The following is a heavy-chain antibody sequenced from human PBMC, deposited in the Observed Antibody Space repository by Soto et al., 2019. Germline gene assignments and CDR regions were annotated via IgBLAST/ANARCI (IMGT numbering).Heavy chain of an antibody. CDR1: GGSLTDQY. Sequence: PSETLSLTCTVSGGSLTDQYWNLIRQPPGKGLGWSCYFYYSGNTNYNPSLKSRVTISVDTSKNQFSLNLGSVTAADTAVSYCARGNDWKSSTFDIWGQGTMVT. D-gene: IGHD2-21*01. V-gene: IGHV4-59*11. J-gene: IGHJ3*02. CDR2: FYYSGNT. CDR3: ARGNDWKSSTFDI.